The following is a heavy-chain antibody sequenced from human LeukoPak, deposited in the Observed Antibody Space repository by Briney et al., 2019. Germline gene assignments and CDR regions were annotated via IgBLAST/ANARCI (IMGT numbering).Heavy chain of an antibody. CDR1: GITVSGNY. CDR3: AREAYYYGSGTESGGSYFYGMDV. V-gene: IGHV3-66*01. CDR2: TYRGGTT. D-gene: IGHD3-10*01. Sequence: GGSLRLSCAASGITVSGNYMNWVRQAPGQGLEWVSVTYRGGTTYYADSVKDRFTVSRDNSGSTLYLRMNSLRAEDTAVYYCAREAYYYGSGTESGGSYFYGMDVWGPWTTVVVSS. J-gene: IGHJ6*02.